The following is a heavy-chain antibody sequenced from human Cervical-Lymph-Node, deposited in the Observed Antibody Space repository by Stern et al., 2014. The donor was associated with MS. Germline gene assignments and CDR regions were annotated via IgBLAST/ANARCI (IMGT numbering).Heavy chain of an antibody. V-gene: IGHV2-70*01. CDR1: GFSLSTSGMC. J-gene: IGHJ6*04. CDR3: ARIPYGDSYYYYYGMDV. Sequence: QVTLRESGPALVKPTQTLTLTCTFSGFSLSTSGMCVSWIRQPPGKALEWLALIDWDDDKYYSTSLKTRLTISKDTSKNQVVLTMTNMDPVDTATYYCARIPYGDSYYYYYGMDVWGKGTTVTVSS. CDR2: IDWDDDK. D-gene: IGHD4-17*01.